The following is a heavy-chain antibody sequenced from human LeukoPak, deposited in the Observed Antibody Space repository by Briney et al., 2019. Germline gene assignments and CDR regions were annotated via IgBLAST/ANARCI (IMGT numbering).Heavy chain of an antibody. CDR1: GFTFSSYW. V-gene: IGHV3-7*01. CDR3: ARDGSGGYNWFDY. Sequence: GGSLRLSCAASGFTFSSYWMSWVRQAPGKGLEWVANVKQDGSEKYYVDSVKGRFTISRDNAKNSLYLQMNSLRAEDTAVYYCARDGSGGYNWFDYWGQGTLVTVSS. CDR2: VKQDGSEK. D-gene: IGHD5-24*01. J-gene: IGHJ4*02.